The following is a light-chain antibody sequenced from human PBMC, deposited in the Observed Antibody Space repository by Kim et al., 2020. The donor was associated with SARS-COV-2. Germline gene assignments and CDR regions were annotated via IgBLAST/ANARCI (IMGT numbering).Light chain of an antibody. Sequence: QRFTISLSGSTSNTGNNTVNWYQQLPGTAPKLLIYRNNQRPSGVPDRFSGSKSVTSASLAISGLQSEDEADYYCAAWDDSLNGWVFGGGTQLTVL. J-gene: IGLJ3*02. V-gene: IGLV1-44*01. CDR3: AAWDDSLNGWV. CDR1: TSNTGNNT. CDR2: RNN.